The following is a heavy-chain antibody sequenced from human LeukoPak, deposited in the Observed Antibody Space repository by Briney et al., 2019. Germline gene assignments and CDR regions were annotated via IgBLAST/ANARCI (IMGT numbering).Heavy chain of an antibody. Sequence: GRSLRLSCAASGFTFSSYAMHWVRQAPGKGLEWVAVISYDGSNKYYADSVKGRFTISRDNSKNTLYLQMNSLRAEDTAVYYCARAFGLLWFGDWGQGTLVTVSS. J-gene: IGHJ4*02. CDR3: ARAFGLLWFGD. D-gene: IGHD3-10*01. V-gene: IGHV3-30*04. CDR2: ISYDGSNK. CDR1: GFTFSSYA.